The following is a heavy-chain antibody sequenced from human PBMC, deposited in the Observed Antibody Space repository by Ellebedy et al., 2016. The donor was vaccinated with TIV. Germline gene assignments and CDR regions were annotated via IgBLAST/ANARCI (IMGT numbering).Heavy chain of an antibody. CDR1: GFTFSSYA. CDR2: ISGGGGTT. D-gene: IGHD1-20*01. J-gene: IGHJ4*02. Sequence: GESLKISXAASGFTFSSYAMSWVRQAPGKGLEWVSAISGGGGTTYYADSVKGRFTISRDNSKNTLYLQMNSLRAEDTAVYYCAKGEAITNPFDYWGQGTLVTVSS. CDR3: AKGEAITNPFDY. V-gene: IGHV3-23*01.